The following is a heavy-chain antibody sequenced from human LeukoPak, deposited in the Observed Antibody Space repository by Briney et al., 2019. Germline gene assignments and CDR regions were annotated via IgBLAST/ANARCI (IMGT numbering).Heavy chain of an antibody. CDR3: AREVADYGGYYYYHYMDV. Sequence: SSETLSLTCTVSGDSISSYYWSWIRQPPGKGLEWIGYIYYSGSTNYNPSLKSRVTISVDTSKNQFSLKLSSVTAADTAMYYCAREVADYGGYYYYHYMDVWGKGTTVTISS. V-gene: IGHV4-59*12. D-gene: IGHD4-23*01. CDR2: IYYSGST. CDR1: GDSISSYY. J-gene: IGHJ6*03.